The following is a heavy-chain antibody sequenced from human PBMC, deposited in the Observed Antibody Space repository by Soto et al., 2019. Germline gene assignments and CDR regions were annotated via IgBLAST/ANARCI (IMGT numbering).Heavy chain of an antibody. D-gene: IGHD3-3*01. CDR2: ISSSSSTI. CDR3: ARGDSPYDFWSGYYTGASAFDI. Sequence: GGSLRLSCAASGFTFSSYSMNWVRQAPGKGLEWVSYISSSSSTIYYADSVKGRFTISRDNAKNSLYLQMNSLRAEDTAVYYWARGDSPYDFWSGYYTGASAFDIWGQGTMVTVSS. J-gene: IGHJ3*02. V-gene: IGHV3-48*01. CDR1: GFTFSSYS.